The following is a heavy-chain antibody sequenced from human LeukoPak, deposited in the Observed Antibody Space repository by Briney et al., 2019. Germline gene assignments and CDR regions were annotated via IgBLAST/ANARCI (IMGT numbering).Heavy chain of an antibody. CDR1: GFTFDDYA. CDR2: IRWNSGSI. V-gene: IGHV3-9*01. Sequence: PGGSLRLSCVASGFTFDDYAMHWVRQAPGKGLEWVSGIRWNSGSIGYADSVKGRFTISRDNAKNSLYLQMNSLRAEDTALYYCAKDIGSIAVAGNPFDYWGQGTLVTVSS. J-gene: IGHJ4*02. CDR3: AKDIGSIAVAGNPFDY. D-gene: IGHD6-19*01.